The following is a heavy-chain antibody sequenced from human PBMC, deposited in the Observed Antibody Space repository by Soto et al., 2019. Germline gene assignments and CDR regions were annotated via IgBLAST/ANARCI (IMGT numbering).Heavy chain of an antibody. CDR1: GGSFSGYY. CDR3: ARAKVVVATIKAYYYGMDV. V-gene: IGHV4-34*01. CDR2: INHSGST. Sequence: QVQLQLWGAGLLKPSETLSLTCAVYGGSFSGYYWSWIRQPPGKGLEWIGEINHSGSTNYNPSLXGRVTISVATXXKXCXPKLSSVTAAETAVYYCARAKVVVATIKAYYYGMDVWGQGTTVTVSS. D-gene: IGHD5-12*01. J-gene: IGHJ6*02.